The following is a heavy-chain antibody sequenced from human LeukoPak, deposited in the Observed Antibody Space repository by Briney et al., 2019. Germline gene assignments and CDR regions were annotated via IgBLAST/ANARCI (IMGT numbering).Heavy chain of an antibody. CDR2: MNPNSGNT. D-gene: IGHD3-22*01. J-gene: IGHJ3*02. CDR3: ARGQREPLIVTDAFDI. CDR1: GYTFTIYD. Sequence: ASVKVSCKASGYTFTIYDINWVRQATGQGLEWMGWMNPNSGNTGYAQKFQGRVTMTRNTSISTAYMELSSLRSEDTAVYYCARGQREPLIVTDAFDIWGQGTMVTVSS. V-gene: IGHV1-8*01.